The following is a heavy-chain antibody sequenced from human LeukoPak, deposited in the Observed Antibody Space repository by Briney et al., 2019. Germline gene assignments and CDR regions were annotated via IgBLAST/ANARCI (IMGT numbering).Heavy chain of an antibody. CDR1: GGTFSSYA. Sequence: SVNVSCKASGGTFSSYAISWVRQPPAQGLEWMGGIIPICGTANYAQKFQGRVTITADKSTNTAYMELNSLRAEDTAVYYCARAGLDTAMGGDAFDIWGQGTMVTVSS. CDR3: ARAGLDTAMGGDAFDI. CDR2: IIPICGTA. D-gene: IGHD5-18*01. V-gene: IGHV1-69*06. J-gene: IGHJ3*02.